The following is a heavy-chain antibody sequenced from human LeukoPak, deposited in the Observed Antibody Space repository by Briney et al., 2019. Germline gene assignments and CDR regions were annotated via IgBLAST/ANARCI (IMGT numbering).Heavy chain of an antibody. D-gene: IGHD3-16*01. CDR3: ARGQGARYYYYYGMDV. V-gene: IGHV4-39*07. CDR1: GGSIRSSYYY. J-gene: IGHJ6*02. Sequence: ASETLSLTCTVSGGSIRSSYYYWSWIRQPPGKGLEWIGEINHSGSATYNPSLKSRVTISVDTSKTQCSLKLSSVTAADTAVYYCARGQGARYYYYYGMDVWGQGTTVTVSS. CDR2: INHSGSA.